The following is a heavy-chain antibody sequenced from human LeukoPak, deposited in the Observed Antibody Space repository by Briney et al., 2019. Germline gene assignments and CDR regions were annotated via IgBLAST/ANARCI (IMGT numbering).Heavy chain of an antibody. V-gene: IGHV3-11*04. CDR3: ARSFTSGSFLGDAFDI. CDR1: GFTFSSYW. Sequence: GGSLRLSCAASGFTFSSYWMSWIRQAPGKGLEWVSYISSSGSTIYYADSVKGRFTISRDNAKNSLYLQMNSLRAEDTAVYYCARSFTSGSFLGDAFDIWGQGTMVTVSS. D-gene: IGHD1-26*01. J-gene: IGHJ3*02. CDR2: ISSSGSTI.